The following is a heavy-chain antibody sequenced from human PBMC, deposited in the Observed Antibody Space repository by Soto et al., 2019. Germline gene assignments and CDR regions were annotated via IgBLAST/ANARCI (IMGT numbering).Heavy chain of an antibody. CDR3: AKDKERGGYDSDFDY. CDR2: ITGGNT. D-gene: IGHD3-3*01. CDR1: GFTFGTYG. Sequence: EVQLLESGGGLIQPGGSLRLSCAASGFTFGTYGMGWVRQAQGKGLEWVSTITGGNTYYAASVKGRFTISRDNSKNTLYLQMSSLRAEDTALYYCAKDKERGGYDSDFDYWGQGTLVTVSS. J-gene: IGHJ4*02. V-gene: IGHV3-23*01.